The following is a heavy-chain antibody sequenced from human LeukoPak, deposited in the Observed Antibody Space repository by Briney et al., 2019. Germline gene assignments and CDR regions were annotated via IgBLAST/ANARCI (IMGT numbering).Heavy chain of an antibody. V-gene: IGHV3-23*01. CDR3: AKSNWNPFDY. CDR2: ITGSGGST. J-gene: IGHJ4*02. D-gene: IGHD1-1*01. Sequence: PGGSLRLSCAASGFTFSSYAMSWVRQAPGRGLEWVSAITGSGGSTYYADSVKGRFTISRDNSKNTLYLQMNSLRAEDTAVYYCAKSNWNPFDYWGQGTLVTVSS. CDR1: GFTFSSYA.